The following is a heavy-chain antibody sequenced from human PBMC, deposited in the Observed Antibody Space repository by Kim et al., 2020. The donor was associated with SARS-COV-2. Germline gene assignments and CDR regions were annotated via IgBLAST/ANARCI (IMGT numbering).Heavy chain of an antibody. Sequence: SETLSLTCAVYGGSFSGYYWSWIRQPPGKGLEWIGEINHSGSTNYNPSLKSRVTISVDTSKNQFSLKLSSVTAADTAVYYCARLVGATTREGPGTDYWGQGTLVTVSS. CDR2: INHSGST. D-gene: IGHD1-26*01. J-gene: IGHJ4*02. CDR1: GGSFSGYY. CDR3: ARLVGATTREGPGTDY. V-gene: IGHV4-34*01.